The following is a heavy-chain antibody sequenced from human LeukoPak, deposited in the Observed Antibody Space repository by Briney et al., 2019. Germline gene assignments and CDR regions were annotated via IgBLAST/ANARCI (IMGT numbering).Heavy chain of an antibody. Sequence: ASVKVSCKASGYTFTGYYMHWVRQAPGQGLEWMGWINPNSGGTNYAQKFQGRVTMTRDTSISTAYMELSRLRSDDTAVYYCARAHRIAAAGGGYNWFDPGAREPWSPSPQ. CDR3: ARAHRIAAAGGGYNWFDP. J-gene: IGHJ5*02. V-gene: IGHV1-2*02. CDR2: INPNSGGT. D-gene: IGHD6-13*01. CDR1: GYTFTGYY.